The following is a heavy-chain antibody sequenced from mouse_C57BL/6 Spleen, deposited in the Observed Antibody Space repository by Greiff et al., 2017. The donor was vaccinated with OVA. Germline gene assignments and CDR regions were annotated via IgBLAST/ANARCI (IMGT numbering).Heavy chain of an antibody. CDR2: IYPGSGNT. J-gene: IGHJ2*01. CDR1: GYTFTDYY. Sequence: VQLVESGAELVRPGASVKLSCKASGYTFTDYYINWVKQRPGQGLEWIARIYPGSGNTYYNEKFKGKATLTAEKSSSTAYMQLSSLTSEDSAVYFCARELGRDDYWGQGTTLTVSS. D-gene: IGHD4-1*01. CDR3: ARELGRDDY. V-gene: IGHV1-76*01.